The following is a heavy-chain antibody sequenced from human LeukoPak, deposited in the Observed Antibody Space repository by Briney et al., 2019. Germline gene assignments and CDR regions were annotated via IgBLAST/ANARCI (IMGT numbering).Heavy chain of an antibody. V-gene: IGHV1-18*04. D-gene: IGHD2-2*01. CDR1: GYTFTSYG. CDR2: ISAYNGNT. CDR3: ARAVVPAASSWFDP. J-gene: IGHJ5*02. Sequence: ASVKVSCKASGYTFTSYGISWVRQAPGQGLEWMGWISAYNGNTNYAQKLQGGVTMTTDTSTSTAYMELRSLRSDDTAVYYCARAVVPAASSWFDPWGQGTLVTVSS.